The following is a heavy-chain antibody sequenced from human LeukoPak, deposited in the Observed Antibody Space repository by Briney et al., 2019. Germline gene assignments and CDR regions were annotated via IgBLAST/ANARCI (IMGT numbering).Heavy chain of an antibody. CDR1: GYTFSDYF. D-gene: IGHD3-10*01. CDR2: INPYSGDT. V-gene: IGHV1-2*02. Sequence: GASVKVSCKASGYTFSDYFVHWVRQAPGQGLEWMGWINPYSGDTNYAQRFQGRVTMTRDTSISTAYMELSSLRSDDTAVFYCARARGFGELFPSYYYMDVWGKGTTVTVSS. J-gene: IGHJ6*03. CDR3: ARARGFGELFPSYYYMDV.